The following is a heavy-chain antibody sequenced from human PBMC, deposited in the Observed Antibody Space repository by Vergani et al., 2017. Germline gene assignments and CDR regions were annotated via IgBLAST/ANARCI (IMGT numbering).Heavy chain of an antibody. Sequence: QVQLVESGGGVVQPGTSLRLSCVVSGFALNRHAMYWVRQAPGKGLEWVVGISFDGTNEYYPDLVKGRFTISRDIAKNTLYLQVRSLRLEDTGVYHCVRDRGFCAGGRCYTEAWDYWGQGTPVTVS. J-gene: IGHJ4*02. V-gene: IGHV3-30-3*01. D-gene: IGHD2-2*02. CDR1: GFALNRHA. CDR3: VRDRGFCAGGRCYTEAWDY. CDR2: ISFDGTNE.